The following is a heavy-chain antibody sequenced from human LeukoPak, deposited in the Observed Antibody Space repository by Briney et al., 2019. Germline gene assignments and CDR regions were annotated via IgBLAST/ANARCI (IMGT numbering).Heavy chain of an antibody. D-gene: IGHD3-22*01. V-gene: IGHV3-30*04. CDR2: ISYDGRNK. CDR3: ATDFNGLGQYYYAGSGYVSGADY. J-gene: IGHJ4*02. Sequence: PGGSLRLSCAASGFTFRSYAILGLRQPPARGLAGVAVISYDGRNKYYADSVKGRFTISRDNSQNTLYLEMKSLIGRDTAVDYCATDFNGLGQYYYAGSGYVSGADYWGQGTLVTVSS. CDR1: GFTFRSYA.